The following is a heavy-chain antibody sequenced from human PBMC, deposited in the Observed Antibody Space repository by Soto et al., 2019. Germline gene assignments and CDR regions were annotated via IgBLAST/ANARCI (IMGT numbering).Heavy chain of an antibody. J-gene: IGHJ5*02. CDR1: GFTFRSYA. CDR3: AKLRAVAGNNWFDP. CDR2: ISGSGGST. V-gene: IGHV3-23*01. D-gene: IGHD6-19*01. Sequence: GGSLRLSCSASGFTFRSYAMSWVRQAPGKGLEWVSAISGSGGSTYYADSVKGRFTISRDNSKNTLYLQMNSLRAEDTAVYYCAKLRAVAGNNWFDPWGQGTLVTVPS.